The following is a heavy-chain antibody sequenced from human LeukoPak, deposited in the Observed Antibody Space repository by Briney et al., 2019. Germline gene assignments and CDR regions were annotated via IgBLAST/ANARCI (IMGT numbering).Heavy chain of an antibody. J-gene: IGHJ4*02. V-gene: IGHV3-7*01. CDR3: ARVLPVASRDY. CDR2: IKQDGSDK. CDR1: GFTFSTYW. Sequence: PGGSLRLSCAASGFTFSTYWMSWVRQAPGKGLEWVANIKQDGSDKFYVDSVKARFTISRDNAKNSMYLQMSSLRAEDTGIYYCARVLPVASRDYWGQGTLVTVSS. D-gene: IGHD2-2*01.